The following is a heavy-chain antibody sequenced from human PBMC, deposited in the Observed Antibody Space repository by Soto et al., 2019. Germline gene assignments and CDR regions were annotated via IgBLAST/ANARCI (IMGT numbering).Heavy chain of an antibody. CDR3: AKDRTVYGDGRKDN. V-gene: IGHV3-7*03. Sequence: LRLSCAASGFTFSSYWMSWVRQAPGKGLEWVANIKQDGSEKYYVDSVKGRFTISRDNAKNSLYLQMNSLRAEDTAVYYCAKDRTVYGDGRKDNWGQGTLVTVSS. CDR1: GFTFSSYW. D-gene: IGHD4-17*01. CDR2: IKQDGSEK. J-gene: IGHJ4*02.